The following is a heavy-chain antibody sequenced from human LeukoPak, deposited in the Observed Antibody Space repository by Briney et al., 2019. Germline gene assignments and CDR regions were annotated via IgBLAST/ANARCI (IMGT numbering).Heavy chain of an antibody. J-gene: IGHJ4*02. CDR2: VYYSGST. Sequence: PSETLSLTCTVSGGSVSSSSYYWGWIRQPPGKGLEWIGSVYYSGSTYYNPSLKSRVTISVDTSKNQFSLKMSSVTAADTTLSYCARHRGGSSPSVFDSWGQGTLVTV. CDR1: GGSVSSSSYY. CDR3: ARHRGGSSPSVFDS. D-gene: IGHD2-15*01. V-gene: IGHV4-39*01.